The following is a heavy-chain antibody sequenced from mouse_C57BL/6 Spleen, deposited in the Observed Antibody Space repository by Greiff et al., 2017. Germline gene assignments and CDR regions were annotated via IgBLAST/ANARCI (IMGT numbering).Heavy chain of an antibody. D-gene: IGHD4-1*01. CDR2: LSSGSSTI. V-gene: IGHV5-17*01. Sequence: EVKLVESGGGLVKPGGSLKLSCAASGFTFSDYGMHWVRQAPEKGLEWVAYLSSGSSTIYYADTVKGRFTISRDNAKNTLFLQMTSLRSEDTAMYYCARGGTRYFDYWGQGTTLTVSS. CDR1: GFTFSDYG. CDR3: ARGGTRYFDY. J-gene: IGHJ2*01.